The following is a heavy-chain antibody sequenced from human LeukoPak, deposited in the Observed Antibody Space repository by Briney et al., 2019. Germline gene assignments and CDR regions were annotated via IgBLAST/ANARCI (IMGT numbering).Heavy chain of an antibody. CDR1: GGSISSGDYY. V-gene: IGHV4-30-4*08. D-gene: IGHD2-2*01. J-gene: IGHJ6*03. CDR2: IYYSGST. CDR3: ARDLRYCSSTSCHSDYYYYYYMDV. Sequence: SETLSLTCTVSGGSISSGDYYWSWIRQPPGKGLEWIGYIYYSGSTYYNPSLKSRVTISGDTSKNQFSLKLSSVTAADTAVYYCARDLRYCSSTSCHSDYYYYYYMDVWGKGTTVTVSS.